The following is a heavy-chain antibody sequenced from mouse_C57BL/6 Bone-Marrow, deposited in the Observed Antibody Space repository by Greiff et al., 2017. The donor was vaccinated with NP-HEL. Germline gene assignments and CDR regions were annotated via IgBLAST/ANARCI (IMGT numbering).Heavy chain of an antibody. CDR3: AAFITTVVGEYYFDY. D-gene: IGHD1-1*01. Sequence: QVQLQQPGAELVMPGASVKLSCKASGYTFTSYWMHWVKQRPGQGLEWIGEIDPSDSYTNYNQKFKGKSTLTVDKSSSTAYMQLSSLTSEDSAVYYCAAFITTVVGEYYFDYWGQGTTLTVSS. J-gene: IGHJ2*01. CDR1: GYTFTSYW. CDR2: IDPSDSYT. V-gene: IGHV1-69*01.